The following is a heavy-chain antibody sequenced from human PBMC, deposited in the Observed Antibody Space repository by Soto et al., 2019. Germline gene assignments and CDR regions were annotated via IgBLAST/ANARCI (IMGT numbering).Heavy chain of an antibody. D-gene: IGHD6-6*01. CDR1: GFTFSDYA. V-gene: IGHV3-64*07. CDR3: AKGGRYSSSSLDY. J-gene: IGHJ4*02. Sequence: EVQLVESGGGLIQPGGSLRLSCAASGFTFSDYAMHWVRQAPGKGLEYVSSISTNGGNTYYADSVKGRFTISRDNSKNTLYLQMGSLRPEDMAVYYCAKGGRYSSSSLDYWGQGTLVTVSS. CDR2: ISTNGGNT.